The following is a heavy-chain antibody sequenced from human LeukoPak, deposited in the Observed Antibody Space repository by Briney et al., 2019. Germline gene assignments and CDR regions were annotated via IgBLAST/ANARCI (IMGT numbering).Heavy chain of an antibody. V-gene: IGHV3-7*01. J-gene: IGHJ4*02. CDR2: IKQDGSEK. Sequence: GGSLRLPCVGSGFTFSSYWMTWVRQAPGKGLEWVANIKQDGSEKYYVDSVKGRFTISRDNAKNSLYLQMNSLRAEDTAVYYCARQDSSGYYYDWFFDYWGQGILVTVSS. D-gene: IGHD3-22*01. CDR1: GFTFSSYW. CDR3: ARQDSSGYYYDWFFDY.